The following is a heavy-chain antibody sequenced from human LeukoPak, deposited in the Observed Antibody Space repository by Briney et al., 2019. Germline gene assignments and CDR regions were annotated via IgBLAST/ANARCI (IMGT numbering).Heavy chain of an antibody. D-gene: IGHD3-3*01. J-gene: IGHJ3*02. CDR3: ARDRNNPYYDFWSGYRSHDAFDI. CDR2: FDPEDGET. CDR1: GYTLTELS. V-gene: IGHV1-24*01. Sequence: ASVKVSCKVSGYTLTELSMHWVRQAPGKGLEWMGGFDPEDGETIYAQKFQGRVTMTEDTSTDTAYMELSSLRSDDTAVYYCARDRNNPYYDFWSGYRSHDAFDIWGQGTTVTVSS.